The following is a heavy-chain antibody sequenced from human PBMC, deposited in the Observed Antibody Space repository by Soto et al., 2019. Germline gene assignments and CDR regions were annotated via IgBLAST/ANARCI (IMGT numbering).Heavy chain of an antibody. Sequence: EVQLLESGGGLVQPGGSLRLSCAASGFTFSSYAMSWVRQAPGKGLEWVSAISGSGGSTYYADSVKGRFTISRDNSKNTLYLQMNSLRAEDTAVYYCAKDRDIVLVPAAPTDGMDVWGQGTTVTVSS. CDR2: ISGSGGST. V-gene: IGHV3-23*01. CDR3: AKDRDIVLVPAAPTDGMDV. CDR1: GFTFSSYA. J-gene: IGHJ6*02. D-gene: IGHD2-2*01.